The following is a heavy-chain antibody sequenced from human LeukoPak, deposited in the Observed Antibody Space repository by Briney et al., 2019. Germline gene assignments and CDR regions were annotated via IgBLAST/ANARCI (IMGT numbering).Heavy chain of an antibody. Sequence: GGSLRLSCVASEFDFFSYGMQWVCQAPGKGLVWVSRIFSDGATTSYADSVKGRFTISRDNAKNTLYLQMNSLRAEDTAVYYCARELPREVTLDYWGQGTLVTVSP. V-gene: IGHV3-74*01. CDR3: ARELPREVTLDY. CDR2: IFSDGATT. J-gene: IGHJ4*01. CDR1: EFDFFSYG. D-gene: IGHD2-21*02.